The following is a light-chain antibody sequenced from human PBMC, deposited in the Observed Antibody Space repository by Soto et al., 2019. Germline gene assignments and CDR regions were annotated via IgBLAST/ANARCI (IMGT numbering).Light chain of an antibody. Sequence: QSVLTQPPSVSGAPGQRVTISCTESSSNIGAGYDVHWYQQLPGTAPKLLIYGNSNRPSGVPDRFSGSKSGTSASLAITGLQAEGEADYYCPSYDSSLSGWVFGGGTTLTVL. CDR2: GNS. CDR3: PSYDSSLSGWV. J-gene: IGLJ3*02. CDR1: SSNIGAGYD. V-gene: IGLV1-40*01.